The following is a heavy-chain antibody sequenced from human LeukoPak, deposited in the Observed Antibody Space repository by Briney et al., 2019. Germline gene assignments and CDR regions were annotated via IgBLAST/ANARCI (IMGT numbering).Heavy chain of an antibody. CDR3: ATKQWLAPPPDS. V-gene: IGHV3-74*01. CDR1: GFTFSKYW. Sequence: GGSLRLSCAASGFTFSKYWMLWVRQAPGKGLESVSRINTDGTVTTYAGSVKGRFTVSRDNADNTMFLQMNSVRDEDTAVYYCATKQWLAPPPDSWGQGTLVTVSS. J-gene: IGHJ1*01. CDR2: INTDGTVT. D-gene: IGHD6-19*01.